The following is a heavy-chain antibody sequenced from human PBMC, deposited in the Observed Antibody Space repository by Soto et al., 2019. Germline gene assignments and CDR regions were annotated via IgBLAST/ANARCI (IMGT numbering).Heavy chain of an antibody. J-gene: IGHJ5*02. V-gene: IGHV1-18*01. D-gene: IGHD2-15*01. Sequence: ASVKVSCKASGYTFTSYGISWVRQAPGQGLEWMGWISAYNGNTNYAQKLQGRVTMTTDTSTSTAYMELGSLRSEDTAVYYCARVKGLLRLYNWFDPWGQGTLVTVSS. CDR2: ISAYNGNT. CDR3: ARVKGLLRLYNWFDP. CDR1: GYTFTSYG.